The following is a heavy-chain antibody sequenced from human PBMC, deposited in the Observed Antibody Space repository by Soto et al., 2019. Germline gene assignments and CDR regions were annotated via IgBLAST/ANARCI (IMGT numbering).Heavy chain of an antibody. Sequence: SETLSLTCTVSGGSISSYYWSWIRQPPGKGLEWIGYIYYSGSTNYNPSLKSRVTISVDTSKNQFSLKLSSVTAADTAVYYCARDHDFWSGSPSDAFDIWGQGTMVTVS. CDR2: IYYSGST. CDR1: GGSISSYY. V-gene: IGHV4-59*01. CDR3: ARDHDFWSGSPSDAFDI. J-gene: IGHJ3*02. D-gene: IGHD3-3*01.